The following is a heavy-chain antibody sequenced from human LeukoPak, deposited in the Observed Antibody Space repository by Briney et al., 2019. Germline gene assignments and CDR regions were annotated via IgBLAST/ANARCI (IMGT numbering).Heavy chain of an antibody. V-gene: IGHV3-48*01. CDR2: ISSSGSPI. CDR3: ARSKDGYSVFDY. D-gene: IGHD5-24*01. J-gene: IGHJ4*02. Sequence: GGSLRLSCAASGFTLSAHPMNWVRQAPGKGLEWLPYISSSGSPIYFADSVKGRFTISRDNAKNSLYLQMNSLRAEDTAVYYCARSKDGYSVFDYWGQGNLVTVSS. CDR1: GFTLSAHP.